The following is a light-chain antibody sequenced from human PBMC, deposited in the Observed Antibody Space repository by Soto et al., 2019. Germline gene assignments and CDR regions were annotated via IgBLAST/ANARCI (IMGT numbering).Light chain of an antibody. Sequence: DIQMTQSPSSVSASVGDRVTISCRASQSISNYLNWYQQKPGKTPNLLIYAASSLQSGVPSRFSGSRSGTDFTLTISSLQPEDSATYYCQQSYSTPFAFGPGTKLDVK. CDR3: QQSYSTPFA. V-gene: IGKV1-39*01. CDR1: QSISNY. CDR2: AAS. J-gene: IGKJ3*01.